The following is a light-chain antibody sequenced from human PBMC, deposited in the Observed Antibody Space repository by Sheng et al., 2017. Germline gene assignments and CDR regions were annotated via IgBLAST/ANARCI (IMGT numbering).Light chain of an antibody. J-gene: IGKJ1*01. CDR2: AAS. CDR3: QQYYSYPRRLLT. V-gene: IGKV1-8*01. CDR1: QGISSY. Sequence: AIRMTQSPSSFSASTGDRVTITCRASQGISSYLAWYQQKPGKAPKLLIYAASTLQSGVPSRFSGSGSGTDFTLTISCLQSEDFATYYCQQYYSYPRRLLTFG.